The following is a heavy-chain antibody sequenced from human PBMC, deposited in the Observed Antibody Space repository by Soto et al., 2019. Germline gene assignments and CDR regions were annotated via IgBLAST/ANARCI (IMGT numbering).Heavy chain of an antibody. CDR2: ISSSSSYI. D-gene: IGHD5-18*01. CDR1: GFTISSFS. J-gene: IGHJ4*02. Sequence: GGFLRLSSAASGFTISSFSMNWVSQAPGKGLEWVSSISSSSSYIYYADSVKGRFTISRDNAKNSLYLQMNSLRAEDTAVYYCARSGPIQLPAATKHITLDYWGQGTLVTVSS. V-gene: IGHV3-21*01. CDR3: ARSGPIQLPAATKHITLDY.